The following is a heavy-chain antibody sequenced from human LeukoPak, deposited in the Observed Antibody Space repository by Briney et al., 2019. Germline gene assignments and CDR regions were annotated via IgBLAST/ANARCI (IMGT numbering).Heavy chain of an antibody. D-gene: IGHD2-21*02. CDR1: GFTFSSYS. CDR2: ISSISSYI. J-gene: IGHJ3*02. V-gene: IGHV3-21*01. CDR3: ARVTLKGDAFDI. Sequence: PGGSLRLSCAASGFTFSSYSMNWVRQAPGKGLEWVSSISSISSYIYYADSVKGRFTISRDNAKNSLYLQMNSLRAEDTAVYYCARVTLKGDAFDIWGQGTMVTVSS.